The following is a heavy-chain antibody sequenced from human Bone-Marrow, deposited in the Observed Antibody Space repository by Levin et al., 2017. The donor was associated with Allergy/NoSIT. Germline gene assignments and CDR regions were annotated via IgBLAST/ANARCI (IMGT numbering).Heavy chain of an antibody. J-gene: IGHJ4*02. CDR3: ARGERSSSIY. CDR2: MNPNSGNT. V-gene: IGHV1-8*01. Sequence: ASVKVSCKASGYRFSSYDIVWVRQATGQGLEWIGWMNPNSGNTDYAQKFQGRVTMTRNTAISTVSLELSSLRSDDTAVYYCARGERSSSIYWGQGTLVSVTS. CDR1: GYRFSSYD. D-gene: IGHD3-10*01.